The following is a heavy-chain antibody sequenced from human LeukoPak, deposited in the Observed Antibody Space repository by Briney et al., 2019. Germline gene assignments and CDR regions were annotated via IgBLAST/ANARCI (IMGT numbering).Heavy chain of an antibody. V-gene: IGHV1-2*04. CDR1: GYTFTGYY. CDR2: INLNSGDT. D-gene: IGHD6-19*01. J-gene: IGHJ4*02. Sequence: ASVKVSCKASGYTFTGYYMNWVRQAPGQGVEWMGWINLNSGDTNCAQKFQGWITMTSDTSISTVYMELSRLRSDDTAVYYCARDRVYNSGWYDFDYWGQGTLVTVSS. CDR3: ARDRVYNSGWYDFDY.